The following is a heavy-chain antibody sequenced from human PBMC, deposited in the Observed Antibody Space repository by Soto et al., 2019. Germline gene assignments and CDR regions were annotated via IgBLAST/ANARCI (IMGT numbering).Heavy chain of an antibody. CDR1: GGSISSGGYY. D-gene: IGHD3-16*01. V-gene: IGHV4-31*03. CDR3: ARVGGINWFDP. Sequence: QVQLQESGPGLVKPSQTLSLTCTVSGGSISSGGYYWSWIRQHPGKGLEWIGYIYYSGSTYYNPSLNIRVTISVATSTNHFSLKLSSVTAADPAVYYCARVGGINWFDPWGQGTLVTVSS. CDR2: IYYSGST. J-gene: IGHJ5*02.